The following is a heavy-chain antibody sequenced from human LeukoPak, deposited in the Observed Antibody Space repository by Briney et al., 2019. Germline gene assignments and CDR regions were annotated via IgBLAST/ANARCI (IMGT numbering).Heavy chain of an antibody. CDR3: AKRGPIYSSSPGNYFDY. J-gene: IGHJ4*02. CDR2: ISGSGGST. D-gene: IGHD6-6*01. V-gene: IGHV3-23*01. CDR1: GFTFSNYA. Sequence: PGGSLRLSCAASGFTFSNYAMSWVRQAPGKGLEWVSAISGSGGSTHYADSVKGRFTISRDNSKNTPYLQMNSLRAEDTAVYYCAKRGPIYSSSPGNYFDYWGQGTLVTVSS.